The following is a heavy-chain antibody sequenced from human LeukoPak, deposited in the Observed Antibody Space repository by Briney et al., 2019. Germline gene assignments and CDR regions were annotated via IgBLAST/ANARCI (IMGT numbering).Heavy chain of an antibody. V-gene: IGHV3-23*01. CDR3: AKGYSSGWYAHFDY. CDR2: ISGSGGST. Sequence: GGSLRLSCAASGFTFSSYAMSWVRQAPGKGLEWVSAISGSGGSTYYADSVKGRFTISRGNSKNTLYLQINSLRAEDTAVYYCAKGYSSGWYAHFDYWGQGTLVTVSS. J-gene: IGHJ4*02. CDR1: GFTFSSYA. D-gene: IGHD6-19*01.